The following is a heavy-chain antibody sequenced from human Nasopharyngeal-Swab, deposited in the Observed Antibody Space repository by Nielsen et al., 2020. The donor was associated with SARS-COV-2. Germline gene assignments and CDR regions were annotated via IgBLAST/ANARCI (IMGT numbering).Heavy chain of an antibody. Sequence: WIRQPPGKRLEWIGEINHSGSTNYNPSLKSRVTISVDTSKNQFSLKLSSVTAADTAVYYCARGHCSSTSCYPRPFDYWGQGTLVTVSS. CDR3: ARGHCSSTSCYPRPFDY. V-gene: IGHV4-34*01. J-gene: IGHJ4*02. CDR2: INHSGST. D-gene: IGHD2-2*01.